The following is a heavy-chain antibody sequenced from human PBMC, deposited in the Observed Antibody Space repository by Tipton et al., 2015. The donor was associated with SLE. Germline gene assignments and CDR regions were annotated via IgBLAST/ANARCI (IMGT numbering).Heavy chain of an antibody. CDR3: AIRDGSHGVDY. CDR1: GGSISSSSYY. V-gene: IGHV4-39*01. J-gene: IGHJ4*02. D-gene: IGHD1-26*01. CDR2: IYYSGST. Sequence: TLSLTCTVSGGSISSSSYYWGWIRQPPGKGLEWIGSIYYSGSTYYNPSLKSRVTISVDTSKNQFSLKLSSVTAADTAVYYCAIRDGSHGVDYWGQGTLVTVSS.